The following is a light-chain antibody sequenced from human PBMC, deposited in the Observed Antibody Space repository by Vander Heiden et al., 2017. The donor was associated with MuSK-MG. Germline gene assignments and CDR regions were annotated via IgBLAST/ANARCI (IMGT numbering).Light chain of an antibody. CDR3: QRRTSWAWT. CDR2: DAS. CDR1: QSVTTY. J-gene: IGKJ1*01. Sequence: EIVLTQSPATLSLSPGERATLSCRASQSVTTYLAWYQQKPGQAPRLLIYDASTRATGIPATLSGSPSGTDFTLTMMSLDPEDFTVYYCQRRTSWAWTFALGA. V-gene: IGKV3-11*01.